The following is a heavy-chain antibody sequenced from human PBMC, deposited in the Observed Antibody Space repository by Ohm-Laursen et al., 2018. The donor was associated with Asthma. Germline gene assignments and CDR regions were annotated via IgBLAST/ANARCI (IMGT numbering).Heavy chain of an antibody. Sequence: SLRLSCAASGFTFSDYYMSWIRQAPGKGLEWVSYISSSGSTIYYADSVKGRFTISRDNAKNSLYLQMNSLRAEDTAVYYCARAQRYYDFWSGYQEPFDYWGQGTLVTVSS. CDR3: ARAQRYYDFWSGYQEPFDY. J-gene: IGHJ4*02. CDR1: GFTFSDYY. CDR2: ISSSGSTI. D-gene: IGHD3-3*01. V-gene: IGHV3-11*01.